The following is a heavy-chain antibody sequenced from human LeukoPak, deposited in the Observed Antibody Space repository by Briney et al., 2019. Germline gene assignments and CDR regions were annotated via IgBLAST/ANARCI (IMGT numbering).Heavy chain of an antibody. D-gene: IGHD6-13*01. CDR1: GYTFTSYD. Sequence: ASVKVSCKASGYTFTSYDINWVRQATGQGREWMGWVNPNSGNTGYAQKFQGRVTMTRNTSISTAYMELSSLRSEDTAVYYCARGVSSSWYASRQAKWFDPWGQGTLVTVSS. J-gene: IGHJ5*02. CDR2: VNPNSGNT. CDR3: ARGVSSSWYASRQAKWFDP. V-gene: IGHV1-8*01.